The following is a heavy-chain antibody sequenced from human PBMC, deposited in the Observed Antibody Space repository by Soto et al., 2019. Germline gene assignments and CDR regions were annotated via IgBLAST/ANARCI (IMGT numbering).Heavy chain of an antibody. CDR2: LSWSNNDI. J-gene: IGHJ6*02. CDR1: GFRFDDYA. D-gene: IGHD2-15*01. V-gene: IGHV3-9*01. CDR3: VKEIRATRYYGMDV. Sequence: EVQLVESGGGLVQPGRSLRLSCAASGFRFDDYAMHWVRQAPGKGLAWGSGLSWSNNDIKYADSVKGRFTISRDNGRNSLYLQMNSLRPEETALYYCVKEIRATRYYGMDVWGQGTTVTVSS.